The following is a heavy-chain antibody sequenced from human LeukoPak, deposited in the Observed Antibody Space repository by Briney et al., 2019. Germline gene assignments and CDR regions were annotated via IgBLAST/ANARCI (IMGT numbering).Heavy chain of an antibody. CDR3: ARDLYFGGLTDY. CDR2: IYSGGST. Sequence: PGGSLRLSCAASGFTVSSNYMNWVRQAPGKGLEWVSVIYSGGSTYYADSVKGRFTISRDDSKNTLYLQMNSLRAEDTAVYYCARDLYFGGLTDYWGQGTLVTVFS. D-gene: IGHD3-10*01. J-gene: IGHJ4*02. CDR1: GFTVSSNY. V-gene: IGHV3-66*01.